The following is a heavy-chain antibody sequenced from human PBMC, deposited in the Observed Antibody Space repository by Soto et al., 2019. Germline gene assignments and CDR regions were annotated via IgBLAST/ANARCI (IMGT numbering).Heavy chain of an antibody. Sequence: QVQLVESGGGVVQPGRFLRLSCAASGFTFSSYAMHWVRQAPGKGLEWVAVISYDGSNKYYADSVKGRFTISRDNSKNTLYLQMNSLRAEDTAVYYCARVGYDFCFDYWGQGTLVTVSS. CDR1: GFTFSSYA. V-gene: IGHV3-30-3*01. CDR2: ISYDGSNK. CDR3: ARVGYDFCFDY. J-gene: IGHJ4*02. D-gene: IGHD3-3*01.